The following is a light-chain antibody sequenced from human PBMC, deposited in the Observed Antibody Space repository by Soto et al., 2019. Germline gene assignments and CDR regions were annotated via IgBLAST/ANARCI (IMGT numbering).Light chain of an antibody. Sequence: EIVLTQSPGTLSLSPGERATLSCRASQSVTSSYLAWYQQKPGQAPRLLISGASSRATGIPDRFSGSGSGTDFTLTISRLEPEDFAVYFCQQYGSSPITFGQGTRLEIK. CDR2: GAS. CDR3: QQYGSSPIT. J-gene: IGKJ5*01. V-gene: IGKV3-20*01. CDR1: QSVTSSY.